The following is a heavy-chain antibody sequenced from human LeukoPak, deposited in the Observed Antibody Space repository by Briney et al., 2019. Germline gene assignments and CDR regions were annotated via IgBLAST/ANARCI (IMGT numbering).Heavy chain of an antibody. D-gene: IGHD3-10*01. CDR3: ANEGKVGRRYYGSGSHWHAFDI. J-gene: IGHJ3*02. CDR1: GFTFSSYA. Sequence: GGSLRLSCAASGFTFSSYAMSWVRQAPGKGLEWVSAISGSGGSTYYADSVKGRFTISRDNSKNTLYLQMNSLRAEDTAVYYCANEGKVGRRYYGSGSHWHAFDIWGQGTMVTVSS. CDR2: ISGSGGST. V-gene: IGHV3-23*01.